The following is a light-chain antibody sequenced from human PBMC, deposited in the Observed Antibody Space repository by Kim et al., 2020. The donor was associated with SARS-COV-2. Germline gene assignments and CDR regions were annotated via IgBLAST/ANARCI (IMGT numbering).Light chain of an antibody. V-gene: IGLV6-57*01. CDR2: GDQ. CDR1: GGSIATDF. CDR3: QSYDDNKWV. J-gene: IGLJ2*01. Sequence: GKTVILTCTRSGGSIATDFVQWFQQRPGSSPTTVIYGDQQRPSGVPDRFSGSVDSSSNSASLTISGLKTEDGADYCCQSYDDNKWVFGGGTQLTVL.